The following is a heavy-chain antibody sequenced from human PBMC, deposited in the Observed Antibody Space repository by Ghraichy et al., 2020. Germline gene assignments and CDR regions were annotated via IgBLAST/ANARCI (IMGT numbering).Heavy chain of an antibody. V-gene: IGHV4-61*01. J-gene: IGHJ6*02. Sequence: SETLSLTCTVSGGSVSSGSYYWTWIRQPPGKGLEWIGYIYYSGSTNYNPSLKSRIPISVDTSKNQFSLKLNSVTAADTAVYYCARDHYDSSSYYYYGMDVWGQGTTVTVSS. CDR2: IYYSGST. CDR3: ARDHYDSSSYYYYGMDV. CDR1: GGSVSSGSYY. D-gene: IGHD3-22*01.